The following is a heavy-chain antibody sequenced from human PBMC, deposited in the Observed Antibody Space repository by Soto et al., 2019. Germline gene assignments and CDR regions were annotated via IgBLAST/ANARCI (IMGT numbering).Heavy chain of an antibody. CDR3: AREYYGLLTGYYTDY. Sequence: EVQLVESGGDLVQRGGSLSLSCAASGFPFSSYWLHWVRHPPGKGLDWVARISGDGVTTYYADSVTGRFTVSRDNAKNTLSRQISGLRAEDTAVYYCAREYYGLLTGYYTDYWGQGTLVSVSS. J-gene: IGHJ4*02. CDR2: ISGDGVTT. CDR1: GFPFSSYW. V-gene: IGHV3-74*01. D-gene: IGHD3-9*01.